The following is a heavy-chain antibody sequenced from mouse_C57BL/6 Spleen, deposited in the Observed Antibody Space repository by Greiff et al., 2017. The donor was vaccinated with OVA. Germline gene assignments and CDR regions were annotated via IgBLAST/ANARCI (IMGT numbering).Heavy chain of an antibody. V-gene: IGHV1-52*01. Sequence: QVQLQQPGAELVRPGSSVKLSCKASGYTFTSYWMHWVKQRPIQGLEWIGNIDPSDSETHYNQKFKDKATLTVDKSSSTAYMQLSSLTSEDSAVYYCARSAYYYGSSIYAMDYWGQGTSVTVSS. CDR3: ARSAYYYGSSIYAMDY. J-gene: IGHJ4*01. CDR2: IDPSDSET. D-gene: IGHD1-1*01. CDR1: GYTFTSYW.